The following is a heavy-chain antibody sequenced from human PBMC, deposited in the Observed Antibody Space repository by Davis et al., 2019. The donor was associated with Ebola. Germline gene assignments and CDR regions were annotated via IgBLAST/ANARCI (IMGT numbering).Heavy chain of an antibody. CDR2: ISYDGSNK. V-gene: IGHV3-30*18. CDR1: GFTFSSYG. Sequence: GESLKISCAASGFTFSSYGMHWVRQAPGKGLEWVAVISYDGSNKYYADSVKGRFTISRDNSKNTLYLQMNSLRAEDTAVYYCAKRIAAADYYYYYGMDVWGQGTTVTVS. J-gene: IGHJ6*02. D-gene: IGHD6-13*01. CDR3: AKRIAAADYYYYYGMDV.